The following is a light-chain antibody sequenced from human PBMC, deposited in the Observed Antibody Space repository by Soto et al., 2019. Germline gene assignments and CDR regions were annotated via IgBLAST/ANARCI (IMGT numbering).Light chain of an antibody. J-gene: IGLJ2*01. CDR2: EVT. CDR1: SSDVGDYNY. Sequence: QSVLTQPPSVSGSPGQSVTISCTGTSSDVGDYNYVSWYQHQPDKAPKLMSYEVTKRPSGVPDRFSGSKSGNTASLTVSGLQAEDEADYYCSSYAGSNNFGVFGGGTKLTVL. CDR3: SSYAGSNNFGV. V-gene: IGLV2-8*01.